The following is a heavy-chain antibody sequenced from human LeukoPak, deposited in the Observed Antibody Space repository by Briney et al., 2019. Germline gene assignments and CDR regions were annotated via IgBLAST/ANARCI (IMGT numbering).Heavy chain of an antibody. V-gene: IGHV3-23*01. CDR3: AKAYVDTAMATDAFDI. J-gene: IGHJ3*02. D-gene: IGHD5-18*01. CDR1: GFTFSSYA. CDR2: ISGSGGRT. Sequence: GGSLRLSCAASGFTFSSYAMSWVRQAPGKGLEWVSAISGSGGRTYYADPVKGRFTISRDNSKNTLYLQMNSLRAEDTAVYYCAKAYVDTAMATDAFDIWGQGTMVTVSS.